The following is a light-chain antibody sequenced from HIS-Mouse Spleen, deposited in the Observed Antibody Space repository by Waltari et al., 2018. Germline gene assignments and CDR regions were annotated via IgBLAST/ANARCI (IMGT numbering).Light chain of an antibody. Sequence: QSALTQPASVSGSPGQSITISCTGTSSDVGGYNYVSRYQQHPGQAPKLMISEVSNRPSGVTNRFSGSKSGSPASLSLAGIQAEDEADYYCSSYTSSSTLVVFGGGTKLTVL. J-gene: IGLJ2*01. CDR1: SSDVGGYNY. V-gene: IGLV2-14*01. CDR2: EVS. CDR3: SSYTSSSTLVV.